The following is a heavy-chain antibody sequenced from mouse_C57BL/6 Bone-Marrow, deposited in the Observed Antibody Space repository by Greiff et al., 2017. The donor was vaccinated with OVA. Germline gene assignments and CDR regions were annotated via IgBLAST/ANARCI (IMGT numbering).Heavy chain of an antibody. CDR3: ARRGLRLGAMDY. J-gene: IGHJ4*01. CDR1: GYTFTSYT. Sequence: VKLMESGAELARPGASVMMSCKASGYTFTSYTMHWVKQRPGQGLEWIGYINPSSGYTKYNQKFKDKATLTADKSSSTAYMQLSSLTSEDSAVYYCARRGLRLGAMDYWGQGTSVTVSS. V-gene: IGHV1-4*01. D-gene: IGHD2-4*01. CDR2: INPSSGYT.